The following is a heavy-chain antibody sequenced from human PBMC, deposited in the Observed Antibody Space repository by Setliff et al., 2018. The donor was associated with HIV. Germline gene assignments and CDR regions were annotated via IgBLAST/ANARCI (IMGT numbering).Heavy chain of an antibody. J-gene: IGHJ4*02. Sequence: SETLSLTCTVSGGSISSSSYYWGWIRQPPGKGLEWIGSIYYSGSTYYNPSLKSRVTISVDTSKNQFSLKLSSVTAADTAVYYCARQAPYYDILTGYYTYYFDYWGQGTLVTVSS. D-gene: IGHD3-9*01. CDR3: ARQAPYYDILTGYYTYYFDY. CDR1: GGSISSSSYY. V-gene: IGHV4-39*01. CDR2: IYYSGST.